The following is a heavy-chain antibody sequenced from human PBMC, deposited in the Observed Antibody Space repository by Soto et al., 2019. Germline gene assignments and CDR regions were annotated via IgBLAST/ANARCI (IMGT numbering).Heavy chain of an antibody. J-gene: IGHJ4*02. CDR1: GFTVSNYY. D-gene: IGHD1-1*01. Sequence: GGSLRLYSSASGFTVSNYYMSWVRQAPGRGLQWVSVIYTAGPTYYADSVKGRFTISRDESKNTLYFQMDNLRAEDTATYYCARGKSRDAYNPLGYWGPGNLVTVSS. CDR3: ARGKSRDAYNPLGY. V-gene: IGHV3-53*01. CDR2: IYTAGPT.